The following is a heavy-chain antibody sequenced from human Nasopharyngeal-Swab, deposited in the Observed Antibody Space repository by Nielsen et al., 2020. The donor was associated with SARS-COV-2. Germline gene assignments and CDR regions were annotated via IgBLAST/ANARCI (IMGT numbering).Heavy chain of an antibody. CDR3: ARDLDLLWFGESNSYYYYGMDV. J-gene: IGHJ6*02. CDR2: ISGYNGNT. V-gene: IGHV1-18*01. D-gene: IGHD3-10*01. CDR1: GYTFTRNG. Sequence: ASVKVSCKTSGYTFTRNGISWVRQAPGQGLEWMGWISGYNGNTNYAQKYQGRLTMTTDTSTSTAYMELRSLRSDDTAVYYCARDLDLLWFGESNSYYYYGMDVWGQGTTVTVSS.